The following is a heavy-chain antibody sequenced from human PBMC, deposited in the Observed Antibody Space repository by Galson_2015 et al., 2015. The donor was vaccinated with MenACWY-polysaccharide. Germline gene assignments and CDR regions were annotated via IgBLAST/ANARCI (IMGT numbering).Heavy chain of an antibody. Sequence: SLRLSCAASGFSFNRHEMNWVRQAPGKGLEWISYVISSGDSIYYADSVKGRFTISRDNAKNSLYLQMNSLRAEDTAVYYCARGGDDRSGYYFYAFDIWGQGTVVTVSS. CDR3: ARGGDDRSGYYFYAFDI. D-gene: IGHD3-22*01. V-gene: IGHV3-48*03. CDR1: GFSFNRHE. J-gene: IGHJ3*02. CDR2: VISSGDSI.